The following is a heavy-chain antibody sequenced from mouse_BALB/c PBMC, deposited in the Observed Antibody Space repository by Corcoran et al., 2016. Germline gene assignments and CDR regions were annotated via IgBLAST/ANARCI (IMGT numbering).Heavy chain of an antibody. Sequence: QVQLQQSGHELMKPGASVKMSCKASGYTFTDYVISWVKQGTGQGLEWVGEIYPGSGSTYYNEKFKGKATLTADKSSNTAYMQLSSRTSEDSAVYFCARSRGNMAGFAYWGQGTLVTVSA. CDR1: GYTFTDYV. CDR3: ARSRGNMAGFAY. J-gene: IGHJ3*01. D-gene: IGHD1-1*02. CDR2: IYPGSGST. V-gene: IGHV1-81*01.